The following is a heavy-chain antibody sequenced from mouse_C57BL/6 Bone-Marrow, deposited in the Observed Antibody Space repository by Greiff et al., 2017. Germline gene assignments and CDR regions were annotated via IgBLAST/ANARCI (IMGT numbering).Heavy chain of an antibody. D-gene: IGHD1-1*01. V-gene: IGHV7-3*01. J-gene: IGHJ1*03. Sequence: EVKLMESGGGLVQPGGSLSLSCAASGFTFTDYYMSWVRQPPGNALEWLGFIRNKANGYTTEYSASVKGRFTISRDNSQSILYLQMNTLRAEDSATYYCARYGPNLSYNYGSNPWYFDDWGTGTTLTVSS. CDR2: IRNKANGYTT. CDR1: GFTFTDYY. CDR3: ARYGPNLSYNYGSNPWYFDD.